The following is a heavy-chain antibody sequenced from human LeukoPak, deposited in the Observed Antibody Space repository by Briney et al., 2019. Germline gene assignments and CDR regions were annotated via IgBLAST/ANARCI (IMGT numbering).Heavy chain of an antibody. J-gene: IGHJ4*02. CDR3: ARGHSSSSFDY. Sequence: SETLSLTCAVYGGSFSGYYWSWIRQPPGKGLEWIGEINHSGSTNYNPSLKSRVTISVDTSKSQFSLKLSSVTAADTAVYYCARGHSSSSFDYWGQGTLVTVSS. CDR1: GGSFSGYY. CDR2: INHSGST. V-gene: IGHV4-34*01. D-gene: IGHD6-6*01.